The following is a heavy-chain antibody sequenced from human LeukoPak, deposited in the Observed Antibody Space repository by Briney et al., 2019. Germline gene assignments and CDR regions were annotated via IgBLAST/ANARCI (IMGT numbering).Heavy chain of an antibody. CDR3: AAEQVSTSSFDY. J-gene: IGHJ4*02. CDR2: MYFSGST. Sequence: PSQTLSLTCTVAGGSISRGGLYWSWIPQHPGKDLEWIGYMYFSGSTKYNPSLKTRVTISSDTSKNHFSLNLSSVTPADTAVYYCAAEQVSTSSFDYWGQGTTVTVSS. CDR1: GGSISRGGLY. V-gene: IGHV4-31*03. D-gene: IGHD5/OR15-5a*01.